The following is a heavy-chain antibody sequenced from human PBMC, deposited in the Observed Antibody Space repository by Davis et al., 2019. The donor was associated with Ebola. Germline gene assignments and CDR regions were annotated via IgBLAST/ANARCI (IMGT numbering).Heavy chain of an antibody. D-gene: IGHD6-19*01. CDR1: GYTFTGYY. CDR2: INPNSGGT. Sequence: ASVKVSCKASGYTFTGYYMHWVRQAPGQGLEWMGRINPNSGGTNYAQKFQGRVTMTRDTSISTAYMELSRLRSDDTVVYYCARASIWYSSGWTFDYWGQGTLVTVSS. CDR3: ARASIWYSSGWTFDY. J-gene: IGHJ4*02. V-gene: IGHV1-2*05.